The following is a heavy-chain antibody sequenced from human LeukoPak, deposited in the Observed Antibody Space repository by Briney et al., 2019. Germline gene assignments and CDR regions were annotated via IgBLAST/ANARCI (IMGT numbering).Heavy chain of an antibody. CDR3: ARDEAYSGSYYSGH. Sequence: SETLSLTCTVSGYSVSSGYYWGWIRQSPGKGLEWIGSIYHSGSTYYSPSLRSRITISVDTSKNQFSLKLSSVTAADTAVYYCARDEAYSGSYYSGHWGQGTLVTVSS. CDR1: GYSVSSGYY. V-gene: IGHV4-38-2*02. J-gene: IGHJ4*02. D-gene: IGHD1-26*01. CDR2: IYHSGST.